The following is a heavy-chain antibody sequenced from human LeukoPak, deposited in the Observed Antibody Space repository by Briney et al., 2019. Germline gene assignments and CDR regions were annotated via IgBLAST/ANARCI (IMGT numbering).Heavy chain of an antibody. Sequence: PGRSLRLSCAASGFTFSSYAMHWVRQAPGKGLEWVAVISYDGSNKYYADSVKGRFTISRDNSKNTLYLQMNSLRAEDTAVYYCARGVPTHYYDSSGYIGHPFDYWGQGTLVTVSS. V-gene: IGHV3-30-3*01. J-gene: IGHJ4*02. CDR3: ARGVPTHYYDSSGYIGHPFDY. D-gene: IGHD3-22*01. CDR1: GFTFSSYA. CDR2: ISYDGSNK.